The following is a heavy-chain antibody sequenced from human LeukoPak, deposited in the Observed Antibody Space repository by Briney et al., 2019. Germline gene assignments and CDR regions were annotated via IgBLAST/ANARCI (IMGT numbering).Heavy chain of an antibody. Sequence: GGSLRLSCAASGFTFSSYGMHWVRQAPGKGLEWVAVISYDGSNKYYADSVKGRFTISRDNSKNTLYLQMNSLRAEDTAVYYCAKVADYYYYMDVWGKGTTVTISS. CDR2: ISYDGSNK. V-gene: IGHV3-30*18. CDR1: GFTFSSYG. J-gene: IGHJ6*03. CDR3: AKVADYYYYMDV.